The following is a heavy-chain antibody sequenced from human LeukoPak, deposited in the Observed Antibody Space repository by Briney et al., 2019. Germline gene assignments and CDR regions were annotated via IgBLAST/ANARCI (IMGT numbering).Heavy chain of an antibody. D-gene: IGHD4/OR15-4a*01. Sequence: GGSLRLSCAASGFTFSSFAMNWVRQAPGKGLEWVSAISDSGDDTYYADSMKGRFTISRDNSKNTLYLQMNSLRAEDTAVYYCAKAYGASKYYFDYWGQGTLVTVSS. V-gene: IGHV3-23*01. CDR2: ISDSGDDT. CDR1: GFTFSSFA. J-gene: IGHJ4*02. CDR3: AKAYGASKYYFDY.